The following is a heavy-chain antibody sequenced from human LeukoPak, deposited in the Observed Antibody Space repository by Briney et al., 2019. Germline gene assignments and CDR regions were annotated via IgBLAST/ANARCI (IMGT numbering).Heavy chain of an antibody. CDR2: IYYSGST. J-gene: IGHJ5*02. CDR3: ARSGYSSSWARQRRWFDP. Sequence: SETLSLTCTVSGGSISSYYWSWIRQPPGKGLEWIGYIYYSGSTNYNPSLKSRVTISVDTSKNQFSLKLSSVTAADTAVYYCARSGYSSSWARQRRWFDPWGQGTLVTVSS. D-gene: IGHD6-13*01. V-gene: IGHV4-59*01. CDR1: GGSISSYY.